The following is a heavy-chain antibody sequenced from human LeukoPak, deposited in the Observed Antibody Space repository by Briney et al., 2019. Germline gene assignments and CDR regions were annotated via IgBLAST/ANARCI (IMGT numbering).Heavy chain of an antibody. J-gene: IGHJ4*01. D-gene: IGHD3-10*01. V-gene: IGHV4-4*02. CDR2: IYHSGST. CDR1: GGSISSSNW. CDR3: ARTSRYGSGSYSDD. Sequence: KPSETLSLTCAVSGGSISSSNWWSCVRPPPGKGLEWIGEIYHSGSTNYNPSLKSRVNIPVDTSKNPFSLKLNSVTAADTAVYFCARTSRYGSGSYSDDWGQGTLVTVSS.